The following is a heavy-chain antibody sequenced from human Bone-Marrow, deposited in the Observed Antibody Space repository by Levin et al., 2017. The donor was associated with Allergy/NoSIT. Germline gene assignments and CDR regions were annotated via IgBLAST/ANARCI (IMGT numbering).Heavy chain of an antibody. J-gene: IGHJ4*02. CDR2: VSGSGDST. CDR1: GFSFSSYA. D-gene: IGHD6-19*01. Sequence: GESLKISCAASGFSFSSYAMTWVRQAPRKGLEWVSLVSGSGDSTYYADSVKGRFIISRDNSRNTLFLQMNSLRAEDTAVYYCAKDLALFITSGWPFDYWGQGTLVTVSS. V-gene: IGHV3-23*01. CDR3: AKDLALFITSGWPFDY.